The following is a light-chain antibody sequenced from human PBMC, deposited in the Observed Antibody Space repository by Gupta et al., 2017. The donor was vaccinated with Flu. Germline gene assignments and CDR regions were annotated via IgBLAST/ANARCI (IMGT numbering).Light chain of an antibody. V-gene: IGKV4-1*01. CDR1: QSLLYNSNNKNY. CDR3: QQYYSSWT. J-gene: IGKJ1*01. Sequence: NCKSSQSLLYNSNNKNYLAWYQQKPGQPPKLLIYWASTRQSGVPDRFTGSGPGTDFTLTINSLQAEDVAVYYCQQYYSSWTFGQGTKVEIK. CDR2: WAS.